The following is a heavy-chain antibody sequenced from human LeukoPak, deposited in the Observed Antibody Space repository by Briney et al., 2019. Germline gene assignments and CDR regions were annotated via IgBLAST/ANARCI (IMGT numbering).Heavy chain of an antibody. CDR3: ARSVRYYAGY. CDR1: GGSFSGYF. V-gene: IGHV4-34*01. J-gene: IGHJ4*02. D-gene: IGHD3-10*01. Sequence: SETLSLTCAVYGGSFSGYFWNWIRQPLGKGLEWIGEINHSGKTNYSPSLKSRVTISVDTSKNQFSLNLSSVTAADTAVYFCARSVRYYAGYWGQGTLVTVSS. CDR2: INHSGKT.